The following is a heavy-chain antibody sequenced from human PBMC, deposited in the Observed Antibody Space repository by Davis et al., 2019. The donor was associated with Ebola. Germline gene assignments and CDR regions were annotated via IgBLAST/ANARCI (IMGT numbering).Heavy chain of an antibody. Sequence: PSETLSLTCTVSGGSISSHYWSWIRQHPGKGLEWIGYIYYSGSTYYNPSLKSRVTISVDTSKNQFSLKLSSVTAADTAVYYCARAPRWYFDYWGQGTLVTVSS. CDR1: GGSISSHY. V-gene: IGHV4-59*08. J-gene: IGHJ4*02. CDR2: IYYSGST. D-gene: IGHD2-15*01. CDR3: ARAPRWYFDY.